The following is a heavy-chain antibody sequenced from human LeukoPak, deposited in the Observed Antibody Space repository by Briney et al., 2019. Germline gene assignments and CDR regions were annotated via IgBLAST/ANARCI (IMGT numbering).Heavy chain of an antibody. Sequence: GGSLRLSCAASGFTFSSYAMHWVRQAPSKGLEWVAVISYDGSNKYYADSVKGRFTISRDNSKNTLYLQMNSLRAEDTAVYYCALRASTNIPGYWGQGTLVTVSS. CDR3: ALRASTNIPGY. V-gene: IGHV3-30-3*01. CDR2: ISYDGSNK. CDR1: GFTFSSYA. D-gene: IGHD2/OR15-2a*01. J-gene: IGHJ4*02.